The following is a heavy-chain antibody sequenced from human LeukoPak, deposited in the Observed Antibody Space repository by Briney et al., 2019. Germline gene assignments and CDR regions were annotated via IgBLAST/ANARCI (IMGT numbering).Heavy chain of an antibody. V-gene: IGHV3-21*01. CDR1: GFTFSSYS. CDR2: ISSSSSYI. CDR3: ARQRGRYKEYYIDY. Sequence: GGSLRLSCAASGFTFSSYSMNWVRQAPGNGLEWVSSISSSSSYIYYADSVKGRFTISRDNAKNSLYLQMNSLRAEDTAVYYCARQRGRYKEYYIDYWGQGTLVTVSS. D-gene: IGHD5-24*01. J-gene: IGHJ4*02.